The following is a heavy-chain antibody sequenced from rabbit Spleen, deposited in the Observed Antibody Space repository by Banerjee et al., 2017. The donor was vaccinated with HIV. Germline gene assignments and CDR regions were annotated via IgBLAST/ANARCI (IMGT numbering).Heavy chain of an antibody. CDR3: AWNYVNAFDP. D-gene: IGHD1-1*01. J-gene: IGHJ2*01. CDR2: IDTNDGDT. Sequence: LEESGGGLVKTGGTLTLTCTVSGFSFSSNWIYWVRQAPGKGLEWISCIDTNDGDTDYGNRPKGRFTISKTPSTTVTLQMTSRTAADLALYFGAWNYVNAFDPGGPGPLGT. V-gene: IGHV1S45*01. CDR1: GFSFSSNW.